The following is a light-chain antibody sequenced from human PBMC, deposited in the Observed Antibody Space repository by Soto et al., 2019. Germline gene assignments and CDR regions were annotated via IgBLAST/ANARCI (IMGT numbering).Light chain of an antibody. J-gene: IGKJ3*01. CDR2: DAY. CDR1: QSIRSW. V-gene: IGKV1-5*01. CDR3: QQRSNWVT. Sequence: GDGVTITCRASQSIRSWLAWYQQKPGKAPKLLIYDAYSLESGVPSRFSGSGSGTDFTLTISSLEPEDFAVYYCQQRSNWVTFGPGTKVDIK.